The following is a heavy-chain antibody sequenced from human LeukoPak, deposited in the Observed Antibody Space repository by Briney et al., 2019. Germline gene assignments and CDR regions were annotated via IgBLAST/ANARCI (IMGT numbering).Heavy chain of an antibody. Sequence: PGGSLRLSCAASGFTVSNNYMSWVRQAPGKRLEWVSVIYGGDSTYYADSVRGRFTISRDNAKNSLYLQMNSLRAEDTAVYYCARDIVGATGDAFDIWGQGTMVTVSS. J-gene: IGHJ3*02. CDR3: ARDIVGATGDAFDI. D-gene: IGHD1-26*01. CDR1: GFTVSNNY. CDR2: IYGGDST. V-gene: IGHV3-66*01.